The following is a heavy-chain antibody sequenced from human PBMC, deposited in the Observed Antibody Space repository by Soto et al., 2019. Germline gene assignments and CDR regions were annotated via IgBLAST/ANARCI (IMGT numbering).Heavy chain of an antibody. CDR2: ISSSGSTI. D-gene: IGHD5-18*01. Sequence: PWWALRVSCAASRFTSRSYEINWAHQAPGKGLESVSYISSSGSTIYYAVSVKGRFTISRDNAKNSLYLQMNRLRAEDTAVYYCARDLAAGCSSGYFSYYYGLDVWAQGTTVTVSS. J-gene: IGHJ6*02. CDR1: RFTSRSYE. CDR3: ARDLAAGCSSGYFSYYYGLDV. V-gene: IGHV3-48*03.